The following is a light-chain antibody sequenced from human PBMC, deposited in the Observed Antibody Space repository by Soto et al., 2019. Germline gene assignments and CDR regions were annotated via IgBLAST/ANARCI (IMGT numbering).Light chain of an antibody. CDR2: DVS. Sequence: QSALTQPRSVSGSPGQSVTISCTGTSSDVCGYNYVSWYQQHPGKAPKLMIYDVSKRPSGVPDRFSGSKSGNTASLTISGLQAEDEADYYCCSYAGRYTVFGGGTKLTVL. CDR3: CSYAGRYTV. CDR1: SSDVCGYNY. V-gene: IGLV2-11*01. J-gene: IGLJ2*01.